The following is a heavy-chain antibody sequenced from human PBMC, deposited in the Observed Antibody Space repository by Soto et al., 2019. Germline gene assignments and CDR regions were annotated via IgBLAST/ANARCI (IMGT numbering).Heavy chain of an antibody. D-gene: IGHD3-10*01. V-gene: IGHV4-59*01. J-gene: IGHJ4*02. CDR3: ARDVREYGSGSYYMDY. Sequence: SETLSLTCTVSGGSISSYYWSWIRQPPGKGLEWIGYIYYSGSTNYNPSLKSRVTISVDTSKNQFSLKLSSVTAADTAVYYCARDVREYGSGSYYMDYWGQGTLVTVSS. CDR1: GGSISSYY. CDR2: IYYSGST.